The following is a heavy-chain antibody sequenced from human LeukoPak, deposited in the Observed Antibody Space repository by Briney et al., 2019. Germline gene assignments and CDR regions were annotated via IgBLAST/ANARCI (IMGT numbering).Heavy chain of an antibody. V-gene: IGHV4-30-2*01. CDR1: GGSISSGGYS. CDR2: INHSGST. CDR3: ASVTYYYGSGNVYYFDY. J-gene: IGHJ4*02. Sequence: SETLSLTCAVSGGSISSGGYSWSWIRQPPGKGLEWIGYINHSGSTNYNPSLKSRVTISVDTSKNQFSLKLSSVTAADTAVYYCASVTYYYGSGNVYYFDYWGQGTLVTVSS. D-gene: IGHD3-10*01.